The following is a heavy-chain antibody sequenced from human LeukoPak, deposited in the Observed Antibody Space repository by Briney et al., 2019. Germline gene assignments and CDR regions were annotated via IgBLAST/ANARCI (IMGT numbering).Heavy chain of an antibody. Sequence: GGSLRLSCAASGFSFSNYWMIWVRQAPGKALEWVANIKQDGSESYYVGSVKGRFTISRDNAKNSLYLQMNSLSAEDTAVYYCAKDSYSKGDYWGQGTLVTVSS. J-gene: IGHJ4*02. CDR1: GFSFSNYW. CDR2: IKQDGSES. D-gene: IGHD4-11*01. V-gene: IGHV3-7*05. CDR3: AKDSYSKGDY.